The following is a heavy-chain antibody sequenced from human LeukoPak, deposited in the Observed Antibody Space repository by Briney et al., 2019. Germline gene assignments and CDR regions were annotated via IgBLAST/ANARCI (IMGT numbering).Heavy chain of an antibody. D-gene: IGHD2-2*01. CDR3: AGGRYCSSTSCYSQLFDY. Sequence: GGSLRLSCAASGFTFRTYWMHWVRQAPGKGLEWVSVIYSGGSTYYADSVKGRFTISRDNSKNTLYLQMNSLRAEDTAVYYCAGGRYCSSTSCYSQLFDYWGQGTLVTVSS. CDR1: GFTFRTYW. CDR2: IYSGGST. V-gene: IGHV3-53*01. J-gene: IGHJ4*02.